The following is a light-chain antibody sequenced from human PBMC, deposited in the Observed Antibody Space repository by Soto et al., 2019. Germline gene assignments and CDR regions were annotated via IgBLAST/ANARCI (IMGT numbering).Light chain of an antibody. J-gene: IGLJ3*02. CDR3: CSYAGSRV. Sequence: QSVLTQPRSVSGSPGQSVTISCTGTSSDVGEYDYVSWYQHHPGKAPTLMIYDVSQRPSGVPDRFSGSKSGSTASLTISGLQAEDEADYYCCSYAGSRVFGGGTKLTVL. CDR2: DVS. CDR1: SSDVGEYDY. V-gene: IGLV2-11*01.